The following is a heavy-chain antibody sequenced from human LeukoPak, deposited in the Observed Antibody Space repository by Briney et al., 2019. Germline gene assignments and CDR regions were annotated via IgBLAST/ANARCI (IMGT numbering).Heavy chain of an antibody. D-gene: IGHD4-17*01. CDR3: ARGPTGNWFDP. CDR2: MYYSVTT. CDR1: GGSISSYH. V-gene: IGHV4-59*01. Sequence: SETLSLTCTVSGGSISSYHWSWIRQPPGKGLEWIGYMYYSVTTNYNPSLKSRVTISGDTSKNQFSLNLTSVTAADTAVYYCARGPTGNWFDPWGQGTLVTVSS. J-gene: IGHJ5*02.